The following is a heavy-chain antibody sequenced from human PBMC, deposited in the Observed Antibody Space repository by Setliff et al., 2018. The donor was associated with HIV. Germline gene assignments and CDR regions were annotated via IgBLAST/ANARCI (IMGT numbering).Heavy chain of an antibody. CDR3: ARLLNGYNSYDYYYMDV. V-gene: IGHV5-51*01. CDR1: GYSFSNYW. Sequence: GESPKISCKGSGYSFSNYWIGWVRQMPGKGLEWMGIVYPGDSDTRYSPSFEGQVTISADKSISTAYLQWSSLKASDSAMYYCARLLNGYNSYDYYYMDVWGKGTTVTVSS. J-gene: IGHJ6*03. D-gene: IGHD5-12*01. CDR2: VYPGDSDT.